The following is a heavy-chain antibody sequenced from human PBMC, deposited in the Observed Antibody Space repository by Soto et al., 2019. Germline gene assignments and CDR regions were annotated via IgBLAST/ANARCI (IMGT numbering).Heavy chain of an antibody. J-gene: IGHJ4*02. D-gene: IGHD3-3*01. CDR1: GYTFTSYD. CDR3: ARGVSPFFGVVILGIDY. Sequence: ASVKVSCKASGYTFTSYDINWVRQATGQGLEWMGWMNPNSGNTGYAQKFQGRVTMTRNTSISTAYMELSSLRSEDTAVYYCARGVSPFFGVVILGIDYWGQGTLVTVSS. V-gene: IGHV1-8*01. CDR2: MNPNSGNT.